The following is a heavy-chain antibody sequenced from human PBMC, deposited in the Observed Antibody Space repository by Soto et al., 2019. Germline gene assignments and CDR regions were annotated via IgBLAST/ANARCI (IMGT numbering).Heavy chain of an antibody. V-gene: IGHV1-18*01. CDR2: ISAYNGNT. CDR3: AVDMTNGRRYFDY. J-gene: IGHJ4*02. D-gene: IGHD4-17*01. Sequence: APVKVSCKASGYTFTSYCISCVRHAPGQGLEWMGWISAYNGNTNYAQKLQGRVTMTTDTSTSTAYMELRSLRSDDTAVYYCAVDMTNGRRYFDYWGQGTLVTVSS. CDR1: GYTFTSYC.